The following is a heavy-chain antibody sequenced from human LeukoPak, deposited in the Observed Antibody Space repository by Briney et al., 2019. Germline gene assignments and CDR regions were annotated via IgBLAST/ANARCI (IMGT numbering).Heavy chain of an antibody. V-gene: IGHV4-61*02. CDR2: IYTSGST. D-gene: IGHD3-3*01. J-gene: IGHJ5*02. CDR3: ARGSVLDP. Sequence: PSQTLSLTCTVSGGSISSGGYYWSWIRQPAGKGLEWIGRIYTSGSTNYNPSLKSRVTMSVDTSKNQFSLKLSSVTAADTAVYYCARGSVLDPWGQGTLVTVSS. CDR1: GGSISSGGYY.